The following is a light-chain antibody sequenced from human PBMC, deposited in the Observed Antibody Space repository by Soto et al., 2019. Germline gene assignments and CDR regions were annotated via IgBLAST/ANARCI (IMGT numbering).Light chain of an antibody. J-gene: IGLJ1*01. Sequence: QAVVTQEPSLTVSPGGTVTLTCGSSTGAVTNGHYPYWFQQKPGQAPRTLIYDTTNRHSWTPARFSGSLLGGKAALTLSCAQPEDEAEYYCLLSYNGPYVFGTGTKVTVL. CDR1: TGAVTNGHY. V-gene: IGLV7-46*01. CDR3: LLSYNGPYV. CDR2: DTT.